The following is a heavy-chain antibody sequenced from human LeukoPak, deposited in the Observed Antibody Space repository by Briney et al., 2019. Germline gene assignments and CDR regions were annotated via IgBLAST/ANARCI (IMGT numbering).Heavy chain of an antibody. Sequence: GGSLRLSCAASGFTFSSYGMHWVRQAPGKGLEWVAVISYDGSNKYYADSVKGRFTISRDNSKNTLYLQMNSLRAEDTAVYYCAKDRKGITSEFDYWGQGTLVTVSP. V-gene: IGHV3-30*18. CDR1: GFTFSSYG. CDR3: AKDRKGITSEFDY. D-gene: IGHD3-16*01. CDR2: ISYDGSNK. J-gene: IGHJ4*02.